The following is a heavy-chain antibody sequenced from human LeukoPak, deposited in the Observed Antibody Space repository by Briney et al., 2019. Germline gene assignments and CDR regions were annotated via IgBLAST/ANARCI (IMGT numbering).Heavy chain of an antibody. J-gene: IGHJ4*02. Sequence: GGSLRLSCAASGFTFRNYYISWILQAPGKGLEWVSYISSSGSTIYYADSVKGRFTISRDNAKNSLYLQMNSLRAADTAVYYCARGKFHFDYWGQGALVTVSS. CDR2: ISSSGSTI. V-gene: IGHV3-11*01. CDR3: ARGKFHFDY. D-gene: IGHD2-21*01. CDR1: GFTFRNYY.